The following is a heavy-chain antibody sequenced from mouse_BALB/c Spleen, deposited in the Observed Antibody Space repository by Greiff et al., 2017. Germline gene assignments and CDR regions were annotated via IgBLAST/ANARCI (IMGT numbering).Heavy chain of an antibody. CDR3: ASYGSRFAY. CDR1: GFTFSSYA. D-gene: IGHD1-1*01. Sequence: EVQRVESGGGLVKPGGSLKLSCAASGFTFSSYAMSWVRQSPEKRLEWVAEISSGGSYTYYPDTVTGRFTISRDNAKNTLYLEMSSLRSEDTAMYYCASYGSRFAYWGQGTLVTVSA. V-gene: IGHV5-9-4*01. CDR2: ISSGGSYT. J-gene: IGHJ3*01.